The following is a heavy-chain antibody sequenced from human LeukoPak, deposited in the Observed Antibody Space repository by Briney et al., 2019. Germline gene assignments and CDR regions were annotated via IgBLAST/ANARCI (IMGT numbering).Heavy chain of an antibody. CDR2: IIPIFGIA. D-gene: IGHD6-19*01. CDR3: ARDERIAVAGLDY. Sequence: GASVKVSCKASGGTFSSYAISWVRQAPGQGLEWMGRIIPIFGIANYAQKLQGRVTITADKSTSTAYMELSSLRSEDTAVYYCARDERIAVAGLDYWGQGTLVTVSS. V-gene: IGHV1-69*04. J-gene: IGHJ4*02. CDR1: GGTFSSYA.